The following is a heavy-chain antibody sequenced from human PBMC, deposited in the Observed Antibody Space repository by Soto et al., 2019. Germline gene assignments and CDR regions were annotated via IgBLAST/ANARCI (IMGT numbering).Heavy chain of an antibody. CDR2: IYPGDSDT. V-gene: IGHV5-51*01. Sequence: GESLKISCKGSGYSFTSYWIGWVRQMPGKGLEWMGIIYPGDSDTRYSSSFQGQVSISVDKSISTAYLRWSSLKGSDTAIYYCVRPDIPSRSSGYQYPFDFWGQGTQVTVSS. CDR1: GYSFTSYW. CDR3: VRPDIPSRSSGYQYPFDF. J-gene: IGHJ4*02. D-gene: IGHD3-22*01.